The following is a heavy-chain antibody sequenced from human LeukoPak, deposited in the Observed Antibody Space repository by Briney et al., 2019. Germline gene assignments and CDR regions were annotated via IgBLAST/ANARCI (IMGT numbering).Heavy chain of an antibody. D-gene: IGHD6-13*01. CDR1: GGSISSGDYY. V-gene: IGHV4-61*02. CDR2: IYTSGST. J-gene: IGHJ4*02. Sequence: PSETLSLTCTVSGGSISSGDYYWSWIRQPAGKGLEWIGRIYTSGSTNYNPSLKSRVTISVDKSKNQFSLKLSSVTAADTAVYYCASQQQLQLDYWGQGTLVTVSS. CDR3: ASQQQLQLDY.